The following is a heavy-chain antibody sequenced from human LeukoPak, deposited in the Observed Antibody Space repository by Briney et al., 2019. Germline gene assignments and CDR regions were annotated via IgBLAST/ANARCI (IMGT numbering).Heavy chain of an antibody. D-gene: IGHD3-9*01. CDR2: ISWNSGSI. CDR3: AKDTASNYDTMDV. J-gene: IGHJ6*02. CDR1: GFTFDDYA. V-gene: IGHV3-9*01. Sequence: PGGSLRLSCAASGFTFDDYAMHWVRQAPGKGLEWVPGISWNSGSIGYADSVKGRFTISRDNAKHSLYLQMNSLRAEDTALYYCAKDTASNYDTMDVWGQGTAVTVSS.